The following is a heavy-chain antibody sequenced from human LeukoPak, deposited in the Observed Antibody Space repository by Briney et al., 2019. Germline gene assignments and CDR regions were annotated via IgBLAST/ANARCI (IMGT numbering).Heavy chain of an antibody. D-gene: IGHD4-23*01. Sequence: GGSLRLSCVESGFTFSRYGMHWVRQAPGKGLEWVAAIWNDGSNKDYADSVKGRFTISRDNSKNTLYPQMDSLTAEDTAAYYCAKNPYGGNSGWFDPWGQGTLVTVSS. CDR2: IWNDGSNK. CDR3: AKNPYGGNSGWFDP. V-gene: IGHV3-33*06. CDR1: GFTFSRYG. J-gene: IGHJ5*02.